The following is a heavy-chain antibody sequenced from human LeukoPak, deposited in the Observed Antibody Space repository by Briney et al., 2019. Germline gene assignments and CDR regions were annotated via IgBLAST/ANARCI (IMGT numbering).Heavy chain of an antibody. Sequence: GGSLRLSCAASGFTFSSYWMSWVRQAPGKGLEWVANIKQDGSEKYYVDSVKGRFTISRDNAKNSLYLQMNSLRAEDTALYHCARVTETKVAGRLHKIWDYWGQGTPVTVFS. J-gene: IGHJ4*02. CDR3: ARVTETKVAGRLHKIWDY. D-gene: IGHD4-11*01. V-gene: IGHV3-7*03. CDR1: GFTFSSYW. CDR2: IKQDGSEK.